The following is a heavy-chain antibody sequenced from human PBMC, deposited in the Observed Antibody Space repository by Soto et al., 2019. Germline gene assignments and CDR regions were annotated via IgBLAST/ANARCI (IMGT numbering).Heavy chain of an antibody. V-gene: IGHV1-69*01. CDR3: ARDTLPIYDSSGPWAFDI. CDR1: GGTFSSYA. D-gene: IGHD3-22*01. Sequence: QVQLVQSGAEVKKPGSSVKVSCKASGGTFSSYAISWVRQAPGQGLEWMGGIIPIFGTANYAQKFQGRVTITADESTSTAYMELSSLRSEDTAVYYCARDTLPIYDSSGPWAFDIWGQGTMVTVSS. CDR2: IIPIFGTA. J-gene: IGHJ3*02.